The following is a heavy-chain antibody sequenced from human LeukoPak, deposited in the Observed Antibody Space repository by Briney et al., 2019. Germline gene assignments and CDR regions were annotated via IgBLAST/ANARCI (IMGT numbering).Heavy chain of an antibody. CDR3: AREDGYYGSGSYYDSDWFDP. CDR2: MNPNSGNT. D-gene: IGHD3-10*01. J-gene: IGHJ5*02. V-gene: IGHV1-8*01. Sequence: PWASVKVSCKASGYTFTSYDINWVRQATGQGLEWMGWMNPNSGNTGYAQKFQGRVTMTRNTSISTAYMELSSLRSEDTAVYYCAREDGYYGSGSYYDSDWFDPWGQGTLVTVSS. CDR1: GYTFTSYD.